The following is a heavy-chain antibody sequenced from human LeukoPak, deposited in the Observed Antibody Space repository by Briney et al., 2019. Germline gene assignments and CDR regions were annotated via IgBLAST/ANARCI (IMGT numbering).Heavy chain of an antibody. V-gene: IGHV1-69*04. CDR2: IIPILGIA. CDR1: GGTFSSYA. Sequence: ASVKVSCKASGGTFSSYAISWVRQAPGQGLEWMGRIIPILGIANYAQKFQGRVTITADKSTSTAYMELSSLRSEDTAVYYCARVLSGSGWYSHKGGGLDYWGQGTLVTVSS. CDR3: ARVLSGSGWYSHKGGGLDY. D-gene: IGHD6-19*01. J-gene: IGHJ4*02.